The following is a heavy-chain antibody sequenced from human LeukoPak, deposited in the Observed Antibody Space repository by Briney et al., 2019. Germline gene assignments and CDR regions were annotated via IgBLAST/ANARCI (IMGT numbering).Heavy chain of an antibody. V-gene: IGHV4-39*07. D-gene: IGHD3-10*01. Sequence: SETLSLTCTVSGGSISSSSYYWGWIRQPPGTGLEWIGSIYYSGSPNYNPSLKSRVTISVDTAKNQFSLKLSSVTAADTAVYYCARGLYASGTWGQGTLVTVSS. CDR3: ARGLYASGT. J-gene: IGHJ5*02. CDR1: GGSISSSSYY. CDR2: IYYSGSP.